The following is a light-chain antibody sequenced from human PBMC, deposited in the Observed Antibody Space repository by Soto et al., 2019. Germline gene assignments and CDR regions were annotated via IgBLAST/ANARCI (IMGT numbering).Light chain of an antibody. CDR1: QSISSW. Sequence: GDRVTIPCRASQSISSWLAWYQQKPGKAPKLLIYKASSLQSGVPSRFSGSGSGTEFTLTISSLQPDDFATYYCQQYNSYPHTFGQGTKLEIK. CDR2: KAS. V-gene: IGKV1-5*03. CDR3: QQYNSYPHT. J-gene: IGKJ2*01.